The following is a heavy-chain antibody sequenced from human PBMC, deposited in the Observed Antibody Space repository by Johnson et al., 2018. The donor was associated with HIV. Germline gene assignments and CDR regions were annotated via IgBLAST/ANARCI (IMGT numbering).Heavy chain of an antibody. Sequence: QVQLVESGGGLVQPGKSLTLSCVGSGFTFSNAWMNWVRQAPGNGLEWVAVISYDGSNKYYADSVKGRFTISRDNSKNSLHLQMNSLRAEDTAFYYCARDQNIVLMVYAAPGAFDIWGQGTMVTVSS. CDR1: GFTFSNAW. CDR3: ARDQNIVLMVYAAPGAFDI. J-gene: IGHJ3*02. V-gene: IGHV3-30*03. D-gene: IGHD2-8*01. CDR2: ISYDGSNK.